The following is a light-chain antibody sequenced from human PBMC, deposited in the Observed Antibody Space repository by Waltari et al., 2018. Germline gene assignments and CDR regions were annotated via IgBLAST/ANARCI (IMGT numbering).Light chain of an antibody. J-gene: IGLJ3*02. V-gene: IGLV2-14*01. CDR2: DVS. CDR1: NNDISGYKS. Sequence: QSALTQPASVSGSPGQSITISCTGTNNDISGYKSLSWYQQQPGKAPQLIIYDVSKRPSGVSNRFSGSKSGNTASLTISGLQAEDEADYYCSSYTSSTTPNWVFGGGTKLTVL. CDR3: SSYTSSTTPNWV.